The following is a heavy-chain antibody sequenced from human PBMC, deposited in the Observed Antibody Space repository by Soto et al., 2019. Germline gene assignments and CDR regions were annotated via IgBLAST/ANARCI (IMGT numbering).Heavy chain of an antibody. D-gene: IGHD1-26*01. CDR2: ISFDGSTK. J-gene: IGHJ4*02. V-gene: IGHV3-30*18. Sequence: QVQLVESGGGVVQPGRSLRLSCAASGFRDGFPFRDYDMHWVRQAPGKGLEWVALISFDGSTKNYVDSVEGRFTISRDNSRDTLFLQMDSLRPEDTAVYYCAKNSFSGRKRILDSWGQGTLVTVSS. CDR3: AKNSFSGRKRILDS. CDR1: GFRDGFPFRDYD.